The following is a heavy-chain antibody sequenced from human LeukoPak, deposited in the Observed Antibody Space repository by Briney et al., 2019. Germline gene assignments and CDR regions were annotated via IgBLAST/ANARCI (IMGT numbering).Heavy chain of an antibody. CDR1: GYTFTSYG. CDR2: ISAYNGNT. V-gene: IGHV1-18*01. Sequence: GASVKVSCKASGYTFTSYGISWVRQAPGQGLEWMGWISAYNGNTNYAQKLQGRVTMTTDTSTSTAYMELRSLRSDDTAVYYCARVDDCSGGSCYSDWFDPWGQGTLVTVSS. CDR3: ARVDDCSGGSCYSDWFDP. J-gene: IGHJ5*02. D-gene: IGHD2-15*01.